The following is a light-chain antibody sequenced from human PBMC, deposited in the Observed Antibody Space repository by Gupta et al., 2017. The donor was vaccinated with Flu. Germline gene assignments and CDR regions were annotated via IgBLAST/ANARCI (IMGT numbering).Light chain of an antibody. CDR1: SSNIGINY. CDR2: DND. Sequence: QSVLTQPPSVSAAPRQNVIISCSGSSSNIGINYVSWYQQVPGAAPKLLIYDNDKRPSGIPDRFSGSKSGTSATLDITGLQTGDEADYYCGAWDSSLSVALFGGGTKLTVL. V-gene: IGLV1-51*01. CDR3: GAWDSSLSVAL. J-gene: IGLJ3*02.